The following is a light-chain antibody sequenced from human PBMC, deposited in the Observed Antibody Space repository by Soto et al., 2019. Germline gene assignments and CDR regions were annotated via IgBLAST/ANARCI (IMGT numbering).Light chain of an antibody. CDR2: GAS. CDR1: QSVSSSY. CDR3: QQYGSSTGLT. Sequence: EIVLTQSPGTLSLSPWERATLSCRASQSVSSSYLAWYQQKPGQAPRLLIYGASSRATGIPDRFSGSGSGTDFTLTISRLEPEDFAVYYCQQYGSSTGLTFGGGTKVDIK. V-gene: IGKV3-20*01. J-gene: IGKJ4*01.